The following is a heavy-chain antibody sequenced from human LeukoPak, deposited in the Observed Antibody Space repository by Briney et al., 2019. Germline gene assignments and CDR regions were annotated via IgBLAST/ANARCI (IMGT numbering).Heavy chain of an antibody. Sequence: SETLSLTCTVSGGSISSSSYYWGWIRQPPGKGLEWIGSIYYSGSTYYNPSLKSRVTISVDTSKNQFSLKLSSVTAADTAVYYCARLAGIAAAGTVPRNWFDPWGQGTLVTVSS. CDR1: GGSISSSSYY. CDR3: ARLAGIAAAGTVPRNWFDP. CDR2: IYYSGST. J-gene: IGHJ5*02. V-gene: IGHV4-39*07. D-gene: IGHD6-13*01.